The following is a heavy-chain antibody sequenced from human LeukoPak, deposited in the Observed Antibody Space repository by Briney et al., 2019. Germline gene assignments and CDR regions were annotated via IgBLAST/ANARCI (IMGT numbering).Heavy chain of an antibody. D-gene: IGHD6-13*01. CDR1: GFTFTYYA. Sequence: GRSLRLSCAASGFTFTYYAMHWVRQAPGKGLEWVSVVSNDGSNQDYTDSVKGRFIISRDDSKSTLYLQMNSLRAEDTAVYYCAKVAARQPRYSSSWEYYFDYWGQGTLVTVSS. CDR3: AKVAARQPRYSSSWEYYFDY. V-gene: IGHV3-30-3*01. J-gene: IGHJ4*02. CDR2: VSNDGSNQ.